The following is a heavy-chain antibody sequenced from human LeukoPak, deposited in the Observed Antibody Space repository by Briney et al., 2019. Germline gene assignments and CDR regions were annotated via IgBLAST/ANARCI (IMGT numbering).Heavy chain of an antibody. CDR3: ARDGPGRAFDI. Sequence: ASVKVSRKASGYTFTSYAMHWVRQAPGHRLEWMAWSKAGNGNTKYSQEFQGRVTITRDTSASTAYMALSSLRSGDMAVYYCARDGPGRAFDIWGQGTMVTVSS. CDR2: SKAGNGNT. CDR1: GYTFTSYA. J-gene: IGHJ3*02. V-gene: IGHV1-3*02.